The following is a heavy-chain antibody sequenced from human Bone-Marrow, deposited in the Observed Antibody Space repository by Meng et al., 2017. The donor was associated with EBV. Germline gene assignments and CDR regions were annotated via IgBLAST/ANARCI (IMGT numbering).Heavy chain of an antibody. CDR1: CYTYTSCD. V-gene: IGHV1-8*01. CDR2: MSNNSDNT. Sequence: GKTPVDYVKVPSKSVCYTYTSCDTNRGRSPTGHRLECMGCMSNNSDNTGYAQKIQGSVTMTRNTSIRTTYMELSSLTSKDTAVYNCARDPAAYDYVWGIYRYNWFDPWGQGTLVTVSS. D-gene: IGHD3-16*02. CDR3: ARDPAAYDYVWGIYRYNWFDP. J-gene: IGHJ5*02.